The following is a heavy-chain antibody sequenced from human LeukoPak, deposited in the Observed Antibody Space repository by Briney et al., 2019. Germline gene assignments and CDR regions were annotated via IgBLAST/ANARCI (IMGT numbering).Heavy chain of an antibody. V-gene: IGHV3-23*01. J-gene: IGHJ4*02. CDR3: AKDSHPGSGSYYKGNFDY. CDR1: GFTFSSYA. Sequence: GGSLRLSCAASGFTFSSYAMSWVRQAPGKGLEWVSAISGSGGSTYYADSVKDRFTISRDNSKNTLYLQMNSLRAEDTALYYCAKDSHPGSGSYYKGNFDYWGQGTLVTVSS. D-gene: IGHD3-10*01. CDR2: ISGSGGST.